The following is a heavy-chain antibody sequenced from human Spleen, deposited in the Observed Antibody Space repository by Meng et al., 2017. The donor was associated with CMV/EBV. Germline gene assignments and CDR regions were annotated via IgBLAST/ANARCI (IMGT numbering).Heavy chain of an antibody. V-gene: IGHV5-51*01. Sequence: IACKGLRYSFDKYWIGWVRQKPGKGLEWMGIIYPGDSETRYSPSFQGQVTMSADKSINTAYLQWTSLKASDTAIYYCARTHNWFDPWGQGTLVTVSS. J-gene: IGHJ5*02. CDR2: IYPGDSET. CDR3: ARTHNWFDP. CDR1: RYSFDKYW.